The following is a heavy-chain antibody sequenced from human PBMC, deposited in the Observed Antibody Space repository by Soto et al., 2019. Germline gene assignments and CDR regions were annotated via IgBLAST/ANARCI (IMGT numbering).Heavy chain of an antibody. J-gene: IGHJ6*02. CDR3: ARDRHTHYYDSSGYYYYYYGMDV. CDR1: GGAISSYA. Sequence: SVKASCKSSGGAISSYAISWVRQAPGQGLEWMGGIIPIFGTANYAQKFQGRVTITADESTSTAYMELSSLRSEDTAVYYCARDRHTHYYDSSGYYYYYYGMDVWGQGTTVIVSS. D-gene: IGHD3-22*01. CDR2: IIPIFGTA. V-gene: IGHV1-69*13.